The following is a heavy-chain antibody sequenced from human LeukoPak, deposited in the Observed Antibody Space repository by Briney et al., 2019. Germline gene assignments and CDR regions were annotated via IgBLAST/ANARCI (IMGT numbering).Heavy chain of an antibody. J-gene: IGHJ5*02. CDR3: ARGEDTAMITGGYNWFDP. V-gene: IGHV3-21*01. Sequence: GGSLRLSCVASGFKFGSYSMNWVRQAPGRGLEWVSSVSSSSSYTYYVDSVKGRFTISRDNANNSLYLQMDSLRAEDTAVYYCARGEDTAMITGGYNWFDPWGQGTLVTVSS. CDR1: GFKFGSYS. D-gene: IGHD5-18*01. CDR2: VSSSSSYT.